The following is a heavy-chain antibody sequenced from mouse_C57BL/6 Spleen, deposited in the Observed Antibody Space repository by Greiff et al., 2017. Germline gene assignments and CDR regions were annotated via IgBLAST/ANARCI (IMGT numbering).Heavy chain of an antibody. CDR3: AREGDGGFWYFDV. CDR1: GFTFSDYY. CDR2: INYDGSST. Sequence: EVQRVESEGGLVQPGSSMKLSCTASGFTFSDYYMAWVRQVPEKGLEWVANINYDGSSTYYLDSLKSRFIISRDNAKNILYLQMSSLKSEDTATYYCAREGDGGFWYFDVWGTGTTVTVSS. V-gene: IGHV5-16*01. D-gene: IGHD3-2*02. J-gene: IGHJ1*03.